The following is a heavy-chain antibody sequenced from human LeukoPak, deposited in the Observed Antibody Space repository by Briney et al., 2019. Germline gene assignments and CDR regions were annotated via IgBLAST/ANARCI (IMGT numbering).Heavy chain of an antibody. CDR3: ARHAGSGSYSPTYYYYYYMDV. D-gene: IGHD3-10*01. CDR1: VGSISSGSYY. J-gene: IGHJ6*03. V-gene: IGHV4-39*01. Sequence: SETLSPTCTVSVGSISSGSYYWGWVRQPPGKGLGWIVSIYYSGSTYYNPSRKGRVTISVDTSKNQFSLKLSFVTAADTAVYYCARHAGSGSYSPTYYYYYYMDVWGKGTTVTISS. CDR2: IYYSGST.